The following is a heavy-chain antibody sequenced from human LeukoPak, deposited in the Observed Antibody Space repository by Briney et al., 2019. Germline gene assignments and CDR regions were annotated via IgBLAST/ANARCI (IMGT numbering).Heavy chain of an antibody. V-gene: IGHV3-7*01. J-gene: IGHJ3*02. CDR3: ARAGGTYYGIAFDI. D-gene: IGHD1-26*01. Sequence: GGSLRLSCAASGFTFSSYWMSWVRQAPGKGLEWVANIKQDGSEKYYVDSVKGRFTISRDNARNSLYLQMDSLRAEDTAVYYCARAGGTYYGIAFDIWGQGTMVTVSS. CDR2: IKQDGSEK. CDR1: GFTFSSYW.